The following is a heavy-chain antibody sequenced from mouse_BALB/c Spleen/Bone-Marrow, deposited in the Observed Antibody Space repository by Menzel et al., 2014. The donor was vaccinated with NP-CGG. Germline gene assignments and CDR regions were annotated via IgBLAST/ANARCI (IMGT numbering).Heavy chain of an antibody. D-gene: IGHD1-2*01. CDR3: ARDYGYSWFAY. CDR1: GYSIXSDYA. V-gene: IGHV3-2*02. Sequence: VQLQQSGPGLVKPSQSLSLTCSVSGYSIXSDYAWNWIRQFPGNKLEWMGYISYSGTTSYNPSLKSRISITRDTSKNQFFLQLNSVTTEDTATYFCARDYGYSWFAYWGQGTLVTVSA. CDR2: ISYSGTT. J-gene: IGHJ3*01.